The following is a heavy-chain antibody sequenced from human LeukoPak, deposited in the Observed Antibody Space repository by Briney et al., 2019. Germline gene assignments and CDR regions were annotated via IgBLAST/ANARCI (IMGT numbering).Heavy chain of an antibody. J-gene: IGHJ4*02. CDR1: GGSLTSYY. CDR2: IYYSGTT. CDR3: ARRSYSSGFYYFDY. V-gene: IGHV4-59*08. Sequence: PSETQSLTCIVAGGSLTSYYWSWIRPSPGKGLEWIGYIYYSGTTNYNPSLTSRVTISVDTSKNQFSLQLSSVTAADTAVYYCARRSYSSGFYYFDYWGQGTLVTVSS. D-gene: IGHD6-25*01.